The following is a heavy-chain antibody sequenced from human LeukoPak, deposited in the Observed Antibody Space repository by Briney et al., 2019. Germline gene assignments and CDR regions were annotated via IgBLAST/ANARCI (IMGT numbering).Heavy chain of an antibody. D-gene: IGHD6-6*01. J-gene: IGHJ6*03. Sequence: GGSLRLSCAASGFTFSSYWMSWVRQAPGKGLEWVANIKQDGSEKYYVDSVKGRFTISRDNAKNSLYLQMNSLRAEDTAVYYCARGSIAARGGYYYYYYMDVWGKGTTVTVSS. CDR1: GFTFSSYW. V-gene: IGHV3-7*01. CDR3: ARGSIAARGGYYYYYYMDV. CDR2: IKQDGSEK.